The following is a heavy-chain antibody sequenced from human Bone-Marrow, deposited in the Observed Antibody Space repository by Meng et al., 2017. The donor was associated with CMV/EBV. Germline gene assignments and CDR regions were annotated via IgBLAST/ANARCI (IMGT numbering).Heavy chain of an antibody. CDR3: AKPLGGQQLGPDY. V-gene: IGHV3-30*02. Sequence: GESLKISCAASGFTFSSYGMHWVRQAPGKGLEWVAFIRYDGSNKYYADSVKGRFTISRDNSKNTLYLQMNSLRAEDTAVYYCAKPLGGQQLGPDYWVQGTLVTVSS. J-gene: IGHJ4*02. CDR1: GFTFSSYG. CDR2: IRYDGSNK. D-gene: IGHD6-13*01.